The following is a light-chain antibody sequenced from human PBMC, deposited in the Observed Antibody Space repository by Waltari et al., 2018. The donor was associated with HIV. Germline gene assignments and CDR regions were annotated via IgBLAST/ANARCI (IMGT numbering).Light chain of an antibody. Sequence: QSVLSQPPSMSGAPGPRVTLPCSGNTSHIGANYVYWSQHGPAAAPQLFIFSSDRRPSGVPGRISGSKAGTSDYRAISGLRPEDAADYYCGTWDDNLNTYVFGPVTRLSVL. CDR3: GTWDDNLNTYV. CDR2: SSD. CDR1: TSHIGANY. V-gene: IGLV1-47*01. J-gene: IGLJ1*01.